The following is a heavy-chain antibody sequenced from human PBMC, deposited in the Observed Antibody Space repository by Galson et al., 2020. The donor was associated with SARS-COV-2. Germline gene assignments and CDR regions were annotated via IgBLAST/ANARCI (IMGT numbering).Heavy chain of an antibody. Sequence: ASVKVSCKASGYTFTSYGINWVRQAPGQGLEWMGWISAYNGNTNYAQKLQGRVTMTTDTSTSTAYMELRSLRSDDTAVYYCARWFGVVIIPHYYYYMDVWGKGTTVTVSS. J-gene: IGHJ6*03. D-gene: IGHD3-3*01. V-gene: IGHV1-18*01. CDR2: ISAYNGNT. CDR3: ARWFGVVIIPHYYYYMDV. CDR1: GYTFTSYG.